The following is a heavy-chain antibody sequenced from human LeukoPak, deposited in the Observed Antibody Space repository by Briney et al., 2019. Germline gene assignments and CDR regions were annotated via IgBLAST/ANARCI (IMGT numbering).Heavy chain of an antibody. CDR3: VRRQALRGRHRAFDP. V-gene: IGHV1-69*05. D-gene: IGHD6-25*01. Sequence: SVKVSCKASGGTFYNSAISWVRQAPGQGLEWLGGTIPMFGSAKYAQKFQGRVTITTDESTSTAYMDLISLISEDTAVYYCVRRQALRGRHRAFDPWGQGTLVTVSS. CDR2: TIPMFGSA. CDR1: GGTFYNSA. J-gene: IGHJ5*02.